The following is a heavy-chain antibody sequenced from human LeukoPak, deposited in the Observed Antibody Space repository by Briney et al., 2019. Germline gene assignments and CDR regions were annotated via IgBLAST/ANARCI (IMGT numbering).Heavy chain of an antibody. CDR3: AKGTIYSGYDWADY. V-gene: IGHV3-30*02. D-gene: IGHD5-12*01. Sequence: GRSLRLSCAASGFTFSSYGMHWVRQAPGKGLEWVAFILYDGSNKYYADSVKGRFTISRDNSKNALYLQMNSLRAEDTAVYYCAKGTIYSGYDWADYWGQGTLVTVSS. CDR2: ILYDGSNK. CDR1: GFTFSSYG. J-gene: IGHJ4*02.